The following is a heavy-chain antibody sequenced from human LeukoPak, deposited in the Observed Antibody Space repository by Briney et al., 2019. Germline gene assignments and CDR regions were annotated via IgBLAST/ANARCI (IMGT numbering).Heavy chain of an antibody. CDR1: GGSFSGYY. J-gene: IGHJ5*02. Sequence: PSETLSLTCAVYGGSFSGYYWSWIRQPPGKGLEWIGEINHSGSTNYNPSLKSRVTISVDTSKNQFSLKLSSVTAADTAVYYCARNGDVVVVAAEGLCWFDPWGQGTLVTVSS. D-gene: IGHD2-15*01. CDR2: INHSGST. CDR3: ARNGDVVVVAAEGLCWFDP. V-gene: IGHV4-34*01.